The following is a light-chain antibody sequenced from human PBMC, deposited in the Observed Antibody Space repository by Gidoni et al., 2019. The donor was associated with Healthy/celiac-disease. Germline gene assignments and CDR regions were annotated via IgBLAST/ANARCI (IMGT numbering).Light chain of an antibody. Sequence: PPSVSGSPGQSVTISCTGTSSDVGSYNRVSWYQQPPGTAPKLMIYEVSNRPSGVPDRFSGSKSGNTASLTISGLQAEDDADYYCSLYTSSSTWVFGGGTKLTVL. J-gene: IGLJ3*02. CDR2: EVS. CDR3: SLYTSSSTWV. V-gene: IGLV2-18*01. CDR1: SSDVGSYNR.